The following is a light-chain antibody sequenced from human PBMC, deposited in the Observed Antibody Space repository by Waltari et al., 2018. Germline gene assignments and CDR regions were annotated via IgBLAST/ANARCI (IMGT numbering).Light chain of an antibody. CDR1: QSVLYSSNNKDY. Sequence: DIVMTQPPDSLAVSLGERATINCKSSQSVLYSSNNKDYLAWYQQKPGQPPRLLIHWASTRESGVPDRFSGSGSGTDFTLTISSLQAEDVAVYYCQQYSSTPFTFGPGTKVDIK. V-gene: IGKV4-1*01. J-gene: IGKJ3*01. CDR3: QQYSSTPFT. CDR2: WAS.